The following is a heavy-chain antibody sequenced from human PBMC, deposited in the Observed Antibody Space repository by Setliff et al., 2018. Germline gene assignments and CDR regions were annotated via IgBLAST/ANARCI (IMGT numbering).Heavy chain of an antibody. D-gene: IGHD3-16*01. CDR3: AKQGDLAFDY. CDR2: IDPKSGRT. V-gene: IGHV1-2*02. J-gene: IGHJ4*02. Sequence: ASVKVSCKTSGYPFGGYYIYWIRQAPGQGLEWMGWIDPKSGRTKYAVKFQGRVTMTRDTSISTIYTEVSSLTSDDTAMYYCAKQGDLAFDYWGQGTQVTISS. CDR1: GYPFGGYY.